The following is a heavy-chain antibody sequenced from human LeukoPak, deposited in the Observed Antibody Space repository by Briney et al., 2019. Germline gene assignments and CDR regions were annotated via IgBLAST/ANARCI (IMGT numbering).Heavy chain of an antibody. D-gene: IGHD3-9*01. CDR2: ISYDGSNK. V-gene: IGHV3-30-3*01. CDR1: GFTFSSYA. CDR3: ARLKIDGTHFDY. J-gene: IGHJ4*02. Sequence: PGRSLRLSCAASGFTFSSYAMHWVRQAPGKGLEWVAVISYDGSNKYYADSVKGRFTISRDNSKNTLYLQMNSLRAEDTAVYYCARLKIDGTHFDYWGQGTLVTVSS.